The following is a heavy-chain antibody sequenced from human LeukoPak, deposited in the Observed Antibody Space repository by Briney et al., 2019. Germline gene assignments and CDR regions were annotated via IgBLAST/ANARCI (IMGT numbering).Heavy chain of an antibody. D-gene: IGHD5-24*01. Sequence: GASVKVSCKTSGYTFTNYGVTWVRQAPGQGLEWMGWISAYNGDTKYAQKLQGRVTMTTDTPTSTGYMELRSLTSDDTANYYCGRVDMAASKDYWGQGTLVTVSS. CDR1: GYTFTNYG. CDR3: GRVDMAASKDY. J-gene: IGHJ4*02. V-gene: IGHV1-18*01. CDR2: ISAYNGDT.